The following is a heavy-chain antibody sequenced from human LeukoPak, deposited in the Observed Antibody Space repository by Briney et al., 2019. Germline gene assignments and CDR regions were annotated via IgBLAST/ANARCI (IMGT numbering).Heavy chain of an antibody. V-gene: IGHV1-2*02. CDR2: INPNSGGT. D-gene: IGHD5-24*01. Sequence: ASVKVSCKASGYTFTRYYIHWVGQAPGQGLEWMGWINPNSGGTNYAQKFQGRVTMTRDTSISTAYMELSRLRSDDTAVYYWARDGLERDGYNYAFYYFDYWGQGTLVTVSS. CDR3: ARDGLERDGYNYAFYYFDY. CDR1: GYTFTRYY. J-gene: IGHJ4*02.